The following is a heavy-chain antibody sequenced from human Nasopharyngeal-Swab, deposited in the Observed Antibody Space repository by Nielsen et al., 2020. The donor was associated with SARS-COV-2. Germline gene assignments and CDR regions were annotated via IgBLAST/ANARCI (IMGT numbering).Heavy chain of an antibody. V-gene: IGHV4-4*02. D-gene: IGHD3-3*01. CDR2: IYHSGST. Sequence: VRQAPGKGLEWMGEIYHSGSTNYNPSLKSRGTISVDNSKNQTSLSLSSVTAADTAVYYCASLLTYYDFWSGYLNYYYMDVWGKGTTVTVSS. CDR3: ASLLTYYDFWSGYLNYYYMDV. J-gene: IGHJ6*03.